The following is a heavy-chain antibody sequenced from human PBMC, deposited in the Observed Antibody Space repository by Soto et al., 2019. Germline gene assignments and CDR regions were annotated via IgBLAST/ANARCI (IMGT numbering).Heavy chain of an antibody. V-gene: IGHV4-34*01. CDR3: ARGGQDFWSGPFDY. J-gene: IGHJ4*02. Sequence: SETLSLTCAVYGASLSDNYCNWLRQPPGKGLEWIGEINHSGNTNYNPSLKSRITMSADTSRNQFSLKLNSVTAADTAVYYCARGGQDFWSGPFDYWGQGALVTVSS. CDR2: INHSGNT. CDR1: GASLSDNY. D-gene: IGHD3-3*01.